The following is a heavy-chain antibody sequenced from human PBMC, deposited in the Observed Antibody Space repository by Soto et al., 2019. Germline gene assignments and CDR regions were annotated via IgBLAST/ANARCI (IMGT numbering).Heavy chain of an antibody. J-gene: IGHJ4*02. Sequence: ASVKVSCKASGDTFTTYDINWVRQATGHGLEWMGWINPNSGNIGYAQRFQGRVTVTRDTAIRTAYMEVSSLRSDDTAVYYCARGRASGSYYLLEYWGQGTLVTVSS. CDR3: ARGRASGSYYLLEY. V-gene: IGHV1-8*01. D-gene: IGHD3-10*01. CDR2: INPNSGNI. CDR1: GDTFTTYD.